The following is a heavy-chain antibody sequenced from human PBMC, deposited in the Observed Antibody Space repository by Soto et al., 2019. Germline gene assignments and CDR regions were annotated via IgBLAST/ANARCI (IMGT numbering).Heavy chain of an antibody. J-gene: IGHJ6*03. CDR2: ISSSSSYI. Sequence: PGGSLRLSCAASGFTFSSYSMNWVRQAPGKGLEWVSSISSSSSYIYYADSVKGRFTISRDNAKNSLYLQMNSLRAEDTAVYYCARVSNQLWFGEQQTYYYYYYMDVWGKGTTVTVSS. CDR1: GFTFSSYS. D-gene: IGHD3-10*01. V-gene: IGHV3-21*01. CDR3: ARVSNQLWFGEQQTYYYYYYMDV.